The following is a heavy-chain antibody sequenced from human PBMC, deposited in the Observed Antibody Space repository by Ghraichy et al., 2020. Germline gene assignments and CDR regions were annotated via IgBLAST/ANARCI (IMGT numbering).Heavy chain of an antibody. D-gene: IGHD3-10*01. V-gene: IGHV4-34*01. Sequence: SETLSLTCAVYGGSFSAYYWSWIRQPPGKGLEWIGEINHSGSTNYNPSLKSRVTISVDTSKNQFSLKLSSVTAADTAVYSCARGRVRGGTDAFDIWGQGTMVTVSS. CDR1: GGSFSAYY. CDR3: ARGRVRGGTDAFDI. CDR2: INHSGST. J-gene: IGHJ3*02.